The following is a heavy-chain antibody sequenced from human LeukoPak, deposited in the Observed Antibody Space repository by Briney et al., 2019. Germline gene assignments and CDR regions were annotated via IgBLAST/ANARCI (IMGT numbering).Heavy chain of an antibody. Sequence: ASVKVSCKASGYTFTGYYMHWVRQAPGQGLEWMGRINPNSGGTNYAQKFQGRVTMTRDTSISTAYMELSRLRSDDTAVYYCARDGKGSTTYFDYWAREPWSPSPQ. V-gene: IGHV1-2*06. CDR3: ARDGKGSTTYFDY. J-gene: IGHJ4*02. D-gene: IGHD2-2*01. CDR1: GYTFTGYY. CDR2: INPNSGGT.